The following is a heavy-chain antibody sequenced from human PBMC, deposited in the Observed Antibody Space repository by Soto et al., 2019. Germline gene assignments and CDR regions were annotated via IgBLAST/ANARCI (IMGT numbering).Heavy chain of an antibody. J-gene: IGHJ4*02. CDR1: GYTFTSQW. CDR2: IFPGDSDT. V-gene: IGHV5-51*01. CDR3: ARLVDGYPGY. D-gene: IGHD5-12*01. Sequence: GESLKISCKASGYTFTSQWIRWVRQKPGKGLEWMGLIFPGDSDTRYSPSFQGQVTISADKSISTAFLQWSSLKASDTAMYYCARLVDGYPGYWGQGTLVTVSS.